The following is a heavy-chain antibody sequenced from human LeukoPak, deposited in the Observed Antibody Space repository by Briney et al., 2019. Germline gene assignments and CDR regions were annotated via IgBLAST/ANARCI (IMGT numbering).Heavy chain of an antibody. D-gene: IGHD2-2*01. Sequence: PGGSLRLSCAASGFTFSSYSMNWVRQAPGKGLEWVSSISSSSSYIYYADSVKGRFTISRGNAKNSLYLQMNSLRAEDTAVYYCARGGDCSSTSCSRTPLDYWGQGTLVTVSS. CDR2: ISSSSSYI. CDR3: ARGGDCSSTSCSRTPLDY. J-gene: IGHJ4*02. CDR1: GFTFSSYS. V-gene: IGHV3-21*01.